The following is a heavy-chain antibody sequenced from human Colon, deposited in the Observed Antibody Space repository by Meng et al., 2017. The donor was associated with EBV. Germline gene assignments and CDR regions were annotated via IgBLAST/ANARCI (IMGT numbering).Heavy chain of an antibody. CDR3: ARGAYFDY. Sequence: QLQLQESGLGLVKPPXXLSLTCAVSGGSISSGGYSWHWIRQPPGKGLQWIGYIYYSGSAFYNPSLKSRVTLSVDRSKNQFSLNLSSVTAADTAVYYCARGAYFDYWGQGTLVTVSS. CDR2: IYYSGSA. CDR1: GGSISSGGYS. J-gene: IGHJ4*02. V-gene: IGHV4-30-2*01.